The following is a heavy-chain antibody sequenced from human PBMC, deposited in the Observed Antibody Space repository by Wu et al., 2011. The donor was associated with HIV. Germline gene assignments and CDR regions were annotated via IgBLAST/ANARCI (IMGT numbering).Heavy chain of an antibody. V-gene: IGHV1-69*14. CDR3: ARTIGGIFGVVMGY. J-gene: IGHJ4*02. Sequence: QVQLVQSGAEVKKPGSSVKVSCKASGGTFSSYAISWVRQAPGQGLEWMGGIIPIFGTAHYAQRFQDRVTITADRSSGTAYMELSSLRSEDTAVYYCARTIGGIFGVVMGYWGQGTLVTVSS. CDR2: IIPIFGTA. CDR1: GGTFSSYA. D-gene: IGHD3-3*01.